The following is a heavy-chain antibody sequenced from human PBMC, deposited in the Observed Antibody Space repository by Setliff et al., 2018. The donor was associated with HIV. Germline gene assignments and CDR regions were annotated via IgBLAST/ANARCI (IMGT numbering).Heavy chain of an antibody. V-gene: IGHV3-30*02. D-gene: IGHD2-8*01. J-gene: IGHJ6*03. CDR2: IHRTGNAQ. CDR3: AAVLTYTTNRGPMDV. CDR1: GFSFSSFA. Sequence: HPGGSLRLSCAASGFSFSSFAFHWVRRSPGKGLEWVAFIHRTGNAQYYADSVRGRFTVSRDNSKNMLYLEMNSLRAEDTAVYYCAAVLTYTTNRGPMDVWGKGTTVTVSS.